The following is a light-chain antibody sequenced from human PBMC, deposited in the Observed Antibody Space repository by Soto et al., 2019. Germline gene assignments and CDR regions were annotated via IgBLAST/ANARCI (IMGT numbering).Light chain of an antibody. J-gene: IGKJ2*01. CDR1: QSVGSSD. CDR3: QQYET. Sequence: IVLTQSPGTLSLSPGERATLSCRASQSVGSSDLAWYQQKPGQAPRLLIYSASSRATGIPDRFSGSGSGIDFTLTISILEPEDFAVYYCQQYETFGQGTKLEIK. CDR2: SAS. V-gene: IGKV3-20*01.